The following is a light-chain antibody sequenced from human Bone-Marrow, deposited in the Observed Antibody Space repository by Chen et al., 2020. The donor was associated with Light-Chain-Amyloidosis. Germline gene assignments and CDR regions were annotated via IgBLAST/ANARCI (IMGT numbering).Light chain of an antibody. V-gene: IGLV1-47*01. J-gene: IGLJ3*02. CDR1: TSHVGGDY. CDR3: AAWDASLSGPV. Sequence: SVLTQPPPASGAPGQRGTLSCSGSTSHVGGDYVYWYQQLPGSAHRLLFYSNDQRPSGVPDRFSASQSGTSASLASSGLRSEDEGDYYCAAWDASLSGPVFGGGTKLTVL. CDR2: SND.